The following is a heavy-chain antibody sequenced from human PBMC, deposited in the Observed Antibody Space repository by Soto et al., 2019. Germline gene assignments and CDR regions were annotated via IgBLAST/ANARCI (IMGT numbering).Heavy chain of an antibody. V-gene: IGHV1-18*01. CDR2: ISGYNGNT. CDR1: GYTFSMSG. J-gene: IGHJ6*02. CDR3: AREGPRPYYYYGMDV. Sequence: QVQLVQSGAEVKKPGASVKVSCKSSGYTFSMSGISWVRQAPGQGLEWMGWISGYNGNTYYEQKFQDRVTMTTDTSTKTAYMELRSLRSDDTAVYYCAREGPRPYYYYGMDVWGQGTTVTVSS.